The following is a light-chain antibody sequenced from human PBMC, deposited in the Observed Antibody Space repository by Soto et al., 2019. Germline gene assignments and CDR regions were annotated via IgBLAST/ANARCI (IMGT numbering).Light chain of an antibody. CDR1: QRVDDSH. J-gene: IGKJ5*01. Sequence: EIVLTQSPGTLSLSPGERATLSCRASQRVDDSHLAWYQLRPGQAPRLLIFGASTRATGIPDRFSGSRSGTDFSLTIRGLKPGDFAVYYCQQYRMSPNTFGQGTRLEIK. CDR3: QQYRMSPNT. V-gene: IGKV3-20*01. CDR2: GAS.